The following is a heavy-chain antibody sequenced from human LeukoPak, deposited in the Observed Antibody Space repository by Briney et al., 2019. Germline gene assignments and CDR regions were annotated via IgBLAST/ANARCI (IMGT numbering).Heavy chain of an antibody. CDR3: ARDIYSKYVDV. V-gene: IGHV3-33*01. J-gene: IGHJ2*01. CDR1: GFSFRSHG. D-gene: IGHD2-15*01. CDR2: IWYDGSNK. Sequence: GGSLRLSCAASGFSFRSHGMHWVRQAPGNGLEWVAVIWYDGSNKYYADSVKGRFTISRDNSKNTLSLQMNSRRAEDTAVYYCARDIYSKYVDVWGRGTLVTVSS.